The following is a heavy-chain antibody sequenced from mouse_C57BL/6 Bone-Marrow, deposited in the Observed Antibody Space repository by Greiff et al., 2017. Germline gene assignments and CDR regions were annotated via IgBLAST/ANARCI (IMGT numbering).Heavy chain of an antibody. CDR3: ARSRGNYYFDY. Sequence: QVQLQQPGAELVRPGTSVKLSCKASGYTFTSYWMHWVKQRPGQGLEWIGVIDPSDSYTNYNQKFKGKATLTVDTSSSTAYMQLSSLTSEDSAVYYYARSRGNYYFDYWGQGTTLTVSS. J-gene: IGHJ2*01. CDR1: GYTFTSYW. V-gene: IGHV1-59*01. CDR2: IDPSDSYT. D-gene: IGHD2-1*01.